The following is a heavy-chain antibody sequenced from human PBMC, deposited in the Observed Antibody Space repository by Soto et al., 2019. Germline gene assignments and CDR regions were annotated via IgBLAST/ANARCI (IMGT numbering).Heavy chain of an antibody. Sequence: GGSLRLSCAASGFTFSSYAMSWVRQAPGKGPEWVSAISGSGGSTYYADSVKGRFTISRDNSKNTLYLQMNSLRAEDTAVYYCEKATYDLVGLAHGMDVWGQVTTGTVSS. CDR3: EKATYDLVGLAHGMDV. J-gene: IGHJ6*02. V-gene: IGHV3-23*01. CDR1: GFTFSSYA. CDR2: ISGSGGST. D-gene: IGHD3-3*01.